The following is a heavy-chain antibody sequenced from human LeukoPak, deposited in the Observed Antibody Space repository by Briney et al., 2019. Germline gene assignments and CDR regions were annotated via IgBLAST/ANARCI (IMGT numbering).Heavy chain of an antibody. V-gene: IGHV3-23*01. CDR2: ISGSGGST. CDR3: ARDGTRYYYYYMDV. D-gene: IGHD1-26*01. CDR1: GFTFSTYA. Sequence: GGSLRLSCAASGFTFSTYAMSWVRQAPGKGLEWVSAISGSGGSTYYADSVKGRFTISRDNSKNTLYLQMSSLRAEDTALYYCARDGTRYYYYYMDVWGKGTTVTVSS. J-gene: IGHJ6*03.